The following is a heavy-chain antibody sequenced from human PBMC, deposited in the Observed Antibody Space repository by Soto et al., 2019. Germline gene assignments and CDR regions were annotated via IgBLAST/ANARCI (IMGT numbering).Heavy chain of an antibody. J-gene: IGHJ6*02. D-gene: IGHD6-13*01. Sequence: SETLSLTCTVSGGSISSSSYYWGWIRQPPGKGLEWIGSIYYSGSTYYNPSLKSRVTISVDTSKNQFSLKLSSVTAADTAVYYCARHRGHSSSWFQPYYYYYGMDVWGQGTTVTVSS. CDR1: GGSISSSSYY. CDR2: IYYSGST. V-gene: IGHV4-39*01. CDR3: ARHRGHSSSWFQPYYYYYGMDV.